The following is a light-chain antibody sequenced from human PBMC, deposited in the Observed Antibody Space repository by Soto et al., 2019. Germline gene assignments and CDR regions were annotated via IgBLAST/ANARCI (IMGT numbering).Light chain of an antibody. CDR2: DAS. CDR3: QQSYSSPFT. J-gene: IGKJ3*01. CDR1: QGVSSY. Sequence: ELVLTQSPATLSLSPGERATLSCRASQGVSSYLAWYQQKPGQAPRLLIYDASNRATGIPARFSGSGPGTDFTLTISSLQPEDFATYYCQQSYSSPFTFGPGIKVD. V-gene: IGKV3D-11*01.